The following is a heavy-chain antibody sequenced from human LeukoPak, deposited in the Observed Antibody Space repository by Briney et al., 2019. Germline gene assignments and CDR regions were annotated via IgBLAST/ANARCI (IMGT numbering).Heavy chain of an antibody. D-gene: IGHD3-3*01. J-gene: IGHJ4*02. CDR2: INPNSGGT. V-gene: IGHV1-2*02. Sequence: ASVKVSCKASGYTFTGYYMHWVRQAPGQGLEWMGWINPNSGGTNYAQKFQGRVTMTRDTSISTAYMELSRLRSDDTAVYYCARGSFTIFGVVIIAHDFDYWGQGTLVTVSS. CDR3: ARGSFTIFGVVIIAHDFDY. CDR1: GYTFTGYY.